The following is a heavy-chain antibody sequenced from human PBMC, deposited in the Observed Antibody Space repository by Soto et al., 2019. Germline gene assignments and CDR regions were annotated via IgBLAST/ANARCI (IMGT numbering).Heavy chain of an antibody. CDR2: ISHDGSEK. CDR1: GFSFSKYV. D-gene: IGHD3-22*01. J-gene: IGHJ4*02. V-gene: IGHV3-30*18. CDR3: AKTGSSGYYFDLDY. Sequence: GGSLRLSCGASGFSFSKYVMHWVRQAPGEGLEWLSLISHDGSEKWYAESVKGRFTISRDNSKSTLYLQMNSLRGDDTAVYYCAKTGSSGYYFDLDYWGQGTLVTVYS.